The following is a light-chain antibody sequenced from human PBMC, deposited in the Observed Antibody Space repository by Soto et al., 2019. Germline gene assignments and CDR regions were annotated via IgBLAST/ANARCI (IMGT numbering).Light chain of an antibody. J-gene: IGKJ4*01. CDR3: QQRNDWPLT. CDR2: DSS. Sequence: DIVLTQSPSTLSLSTGERATLSCRASHSVGSSLAWYQQKPGQAPRLLINDSSNRATGIPARFSGSGSGTDFTLTISSLEPEDFAVYYCQQRNDWPLTFGGGTKVDIK. CDR1: HSVGSS. V-gene: IGKV3-11*01.